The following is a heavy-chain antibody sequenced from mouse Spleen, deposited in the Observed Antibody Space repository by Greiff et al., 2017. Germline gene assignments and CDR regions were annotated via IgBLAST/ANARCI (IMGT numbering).Heavy chain of an antibody. Sequence: QVQLKQSGPGLVQPSQSLSITCTVSGFSLTSYGVHWVRQSPGKGLEWLGVIWSGGSTDYNAAFISRLSISKDNSKSQVFFKMNRLQADDTAIYYCLYDYDDGTAWFAYWGQGTLVTVSA. CDR1: GFSLTSYG. CDR2: IWSGGST. CDR3: LYDYDDGTAWFAY. V-gene: IGHV2-2*01. J-gene: IGHJ3*01. D-gene: IGHD2-4*01.